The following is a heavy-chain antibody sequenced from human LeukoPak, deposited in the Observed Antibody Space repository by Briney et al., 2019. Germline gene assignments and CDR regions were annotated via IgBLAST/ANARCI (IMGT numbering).Heavy chain of an antibody. CDR1: GCTFNTYG. CDR2: INTDNGNT. CDR3: ARKGCTGDCYRFDP. D-gene: IGHD2-21*02. V-gene: IGHV1-18*01. J-gene: IGHJ5*02. Sequence: ASVKVSSKASGCTFNTYGISWVRQAPGQRPEWMGWINTDNGNTKYAQKFQGRVTMTTDTSTSTAYMELSSLRSDDTAVYYCARKGCTGDCYRFDPWGQGTLVSVSS.